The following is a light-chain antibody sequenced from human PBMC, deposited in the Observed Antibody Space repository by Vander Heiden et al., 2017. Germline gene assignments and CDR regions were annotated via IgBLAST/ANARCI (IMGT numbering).Light chain of an antibody. J-gene: IGKJ4*01. Sequence: IQMTHPPSSLSASVADRVTITCWASQRISSYLTWYQHKPGKAPKLLIYAAYSRASGVPDRFSGSGSGTDFTLTISRLEPEDFAIYYCQQNESTPLTFGGGTKVEIK. CDR2: AAY. CDR1: QRISSY. CDR3: QQNESTPLT. V-gene: IGKV1-39*01.